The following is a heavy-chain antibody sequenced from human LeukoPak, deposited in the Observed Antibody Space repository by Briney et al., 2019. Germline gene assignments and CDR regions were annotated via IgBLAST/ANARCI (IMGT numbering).Heavy chain of an antibody. V-gene: IGHV3-33*01. CDR2: IWFDGRNK. D-gene: IGHD5-24*01. Sequence: GRSLRLSCAASGLTFRSYGMHWVRQAPGKGLEWVAVIWFDGRNKYYTDSVKGRFTISRDNSKNTLYLQMNSLRAEDTAVYYCARAYGDGYNFGYWGQGTLVTVSS. CDR3: ARAYGDGYNFGY. J-gene: IGHJ4*02. CDR1: GLTFRSYG.